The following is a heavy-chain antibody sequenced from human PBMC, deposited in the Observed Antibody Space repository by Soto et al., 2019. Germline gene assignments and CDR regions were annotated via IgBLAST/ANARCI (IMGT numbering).Heavy chain of an antibody. Sequence: PGGSLRLSCAASGFTFSSYGMHWVRQAPGTGLEWVAVISYDGSNKYYADSVKGRFTISRDNSKNTLYLQMNSLRAEDTAVYYCAKDFMGDNYYYYYYMDVWGQGTTVTVSS. CDR1: GFTFSSYG. CDR3: AKDFMGDNYYYYYYMDV. V-gene: IGHV3-30*18. J-gene: IGHJ6*03. CDR2: ISYDGSNK. D-gene: IGHD3-16*01.